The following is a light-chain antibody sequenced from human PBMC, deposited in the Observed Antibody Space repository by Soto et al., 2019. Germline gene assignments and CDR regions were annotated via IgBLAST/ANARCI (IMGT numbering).Light chain of an antibody. J-gene: IGKJ1*01. CDR1: QSVSNDF. CDR2: GAS. CDR3: QQYGSSPPRT. Sequence: EIVLTQSPGILSLSPGQRVTLSCRASQSVSNDFLAWYQQKPGQAPRLLIYGASTRATDVPDRFSGSRSGADFTLTISRLEPQDFAVYYCQQYGSSPPRTFGQGTQVEMK. V-gene: IGKV3-20*01.